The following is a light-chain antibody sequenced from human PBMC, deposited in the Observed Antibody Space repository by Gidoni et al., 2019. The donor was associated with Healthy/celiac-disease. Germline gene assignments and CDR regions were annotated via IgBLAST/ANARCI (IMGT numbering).Light chain of an antibody. CDR1: QSISSW. CDR3: QQYNSYSVT. Sequence: DIQMTQSPSTLSASVGDRVTITCRASQSISSWLAWYQQKPGKAPKLLIYDASSLESGVPSRFSGSGSGTEFTLTISSLQPDDFATYYCQQYNSYSVTFXQXTKVEIK. J-gene: IGKJ1*01. CDR2: DAS. V-gene: IGKV1-5*01.